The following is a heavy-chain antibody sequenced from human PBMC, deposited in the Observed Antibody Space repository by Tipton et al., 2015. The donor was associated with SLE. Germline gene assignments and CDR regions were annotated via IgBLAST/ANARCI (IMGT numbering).Heavy chain of an antibody. CDR1: GETFRDYF. CDR2: INHSGST. D-gene: IGHD3-16*02. V-gene: IGHV4-34*01. CDR3: ARGRGYDYIWRRYRRPRLDY. J-gene: IGHJ4*01. Sequence: TLSLTCAVYGETFRDYFWNWIRQPPGKGLEWIGEINHSGSTNYNASLKNRVTISVDTSKSQVSLKVNSVTAADTAVYYCARGRGYDYIWRRYRRPRLDYWGQGSLVTVSS.